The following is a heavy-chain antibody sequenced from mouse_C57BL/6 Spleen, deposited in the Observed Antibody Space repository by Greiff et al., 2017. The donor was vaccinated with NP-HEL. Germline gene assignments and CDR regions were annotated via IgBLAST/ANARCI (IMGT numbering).Heavy chain of an antibody. CDR2: IWTGGGT. CDR1: GFSLTSYA. J-gene: IGHJ2*01. D-gene: IGHD1-1*02. CDR3: GGKGNGDYFDY. V-gene: IGHV2-9-1*01. Sequence: QVQLQQSGPGLVAPSQSLSITCTASGFSLTSYAISWVRQPPGKGLEWLGVIWTGGGTNYKSTLKTRLSISKDNSKSQVVLKRNSLQTDDTAECYCGGKGNGDYFDYWGQGTTLTVSS.